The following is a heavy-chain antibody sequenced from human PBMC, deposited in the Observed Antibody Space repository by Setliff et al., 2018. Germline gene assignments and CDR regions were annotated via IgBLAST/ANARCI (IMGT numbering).Heavy chain of an antibody. CDR3: RVWVDMIEVDS. J-gene: IGHJ4*02. Sequence: SETLSLTCAVYGASFSGTYCSWIRQSPGKGLEWIGEINHTGSPNWIGEVNHSGSPNYNPSLKSRVTMSVDTSKNQFSLKLTSVTAADTAVYYCRVWVDMIEVDSWAQGTLVTVSS. CDR2: VNHSGSP. CDR1: GASFSGTY. V-gene: IGHV4-34*01. D-gene: IGHD3-22*01.